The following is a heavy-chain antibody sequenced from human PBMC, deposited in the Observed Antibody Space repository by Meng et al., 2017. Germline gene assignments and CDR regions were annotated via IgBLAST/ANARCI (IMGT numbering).Heavy chain of an antibody. CDR1: GFTVSSNY. D-gene: IGHD3-22*01. CDR3: ARGRYYYDSSGETPFDY. V-gene: IGHV3-53*01. Sequence: GESLKISCAASGFTVSSNYMSWVRQAPGKGLEWVSVIYSGGSTHYADSVKGRFTISRDNSKNTLYLQMNSLRAEDTAVYYCARGRYYYDSSGETPFDYWGQGTLVTVSS. J-gene: IGHJ4*02. CDR2: IYSGGST.